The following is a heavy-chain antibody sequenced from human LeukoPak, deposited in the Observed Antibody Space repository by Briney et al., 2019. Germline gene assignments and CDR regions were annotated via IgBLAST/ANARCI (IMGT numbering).Heavy chain of an antibody. Sequence: GGSLRLSCAASGFTFSSYWMSWVGQAPGKGLEWVANIKQDGSEKYYVDSVKGRFTISRDNAKNSLYLQMNSLRAEDTAVYYCAREGATTYYYYYYYMDVWGKGTTVTISS. CDR2: IKQDGSEK. D-gene: IGHD1-26*01. J-gene: IGHJ6*03. V-gene: IGHV3-7*01. CDR1: GFTFSSYW. CDR3: AREGATTYYYYYYYMDV.